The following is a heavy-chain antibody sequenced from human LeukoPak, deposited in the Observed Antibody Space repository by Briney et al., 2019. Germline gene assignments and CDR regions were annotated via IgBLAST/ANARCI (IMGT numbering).Heavy chain of an antibody. J-gene: IGHJ4*02. CDR2: IYYSGRT. V-gene: IGHV4-31*03. Sequence: SETLSLTCPVSGGSISSGVYYWSWIRQHAGKGLEWIGYIYYSGRTYYNSSLKSRVTISVDTSKNQFSLKLSSVTAADTAVYYCARGIRWLQLSYFDYWGQGTLVTVSS. CDR3: ARGIRWLQLSYFDY. CDR1: GGSISSGVYY. D-gene: IGHD5-24*01.